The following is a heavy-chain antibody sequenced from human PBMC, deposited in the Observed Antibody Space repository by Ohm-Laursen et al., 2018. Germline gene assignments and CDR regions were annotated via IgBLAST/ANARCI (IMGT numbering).Heavy chain of an antibody. J-gene: IGHJ6*02. CDR1: GFTFISYT. CDR2: ISGTSSTI. CDR3: ARGGDIVVPYYYYGMDV. D-gene: IGHD2-15*01. V-gene: IGHV3-48*01. Sequence: SLRLSCTASGFTFISYTMHWVRQAPGKGLEWLSYISGTSSTIYYTDSVKGRFTISRDNAKNSLYLQMNSLRAEDTAVYYCARGGDIVVPYYYYGMDVWGQGTTVTVSS.